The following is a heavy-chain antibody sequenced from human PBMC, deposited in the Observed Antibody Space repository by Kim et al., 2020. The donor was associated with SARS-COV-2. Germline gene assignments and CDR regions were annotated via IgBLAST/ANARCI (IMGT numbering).Heavy chain of an antibody. Sequence: GGSLRLSCAASGFTFSSYWMSWVRQAPGKGLEWVANIKQDGSEKYYVDSVKGRFTISRDNAKNSLYLQMNSLRAEDTAVYYCARKNGITIFGVVTNKKSYYFDYWGQGTLVTVSS. D-gene: IGHD3-3*01. CDR1: GFTFSSYW. CDR3: ARKNGITIFGVVTNKKSYYFDY. V-gene: IGHV3-7*01. J-gene: IGHJ4*02. CDR2: IKQDGSEK.